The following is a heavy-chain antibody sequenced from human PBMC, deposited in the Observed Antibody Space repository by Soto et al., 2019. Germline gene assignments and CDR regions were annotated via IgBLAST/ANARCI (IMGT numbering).Heavy chain of an antibody. CDR1: GFTFSSYG. CDR2: SSATGAGT. CDR3: AKDRRAGGNYGFYSDF. D-gene: IGHD1-7*01. J-gene: IGHJ4*02. V-gene: IGHV3-23*01. Sequence: PWGSLRLSCSASGFTFSSYGMTWFRQAPGKGLGWVSFSSATGAGTYYADSVKGRFTISRDNSKNTLYLQMTSLRADDTAVYYCAKDRRAGGNYGFYSDFWGQGALVTVSS.